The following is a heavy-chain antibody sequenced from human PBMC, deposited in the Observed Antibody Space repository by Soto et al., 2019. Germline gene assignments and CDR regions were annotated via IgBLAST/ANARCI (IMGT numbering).Heavy chain of an antibody. CDR3: ARGETRPLYYYGMDV. CDR2: INPNSGGT. CDR1: GYTFTGYY. Sequence: ASVKVSCKASGYTFTGYYMHWVRQAPGQGLEWMGWINPNSGGTNYAQKFQGWVTMTRDTSISTAYMELSRLRSDDTAVYYCARGETRPLYYYGMDVWGQGTTVTSP. V-gene: IGHV1-2*04. J-gene: IGHJ6*02.